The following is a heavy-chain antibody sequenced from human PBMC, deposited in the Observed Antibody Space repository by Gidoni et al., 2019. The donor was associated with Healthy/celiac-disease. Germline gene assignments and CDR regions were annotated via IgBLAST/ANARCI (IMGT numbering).Heavy chain of an antibody. V-gene: IGHV3-33*01. CDR3: ARQGRYSSSWFEFDYYYYMDV. Sequence: QVQLVESGGGVVKPGRSLRLSCAASGFTFSSSGLSWVRQAPGKGLEWVAVRWYDGINKYYADSVKGRFTISRDNSKNTLYLQMNSLRAEDTAVYYCARQGRYSSSWFEFDYYYYMDVWGKGTTVTVSS. D-gene: IGHD6-13*01. CDR2: RWYDGINK. CDR1: GFTFSSSG. J-gene: IGHJ6*03.